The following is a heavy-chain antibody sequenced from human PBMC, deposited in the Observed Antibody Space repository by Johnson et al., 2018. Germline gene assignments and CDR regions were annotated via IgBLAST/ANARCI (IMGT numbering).Heavy chain of an antibody. Sequence: QVQLVQSGAEVKKPGSSVKVSCKASGGTFSSYGISWLRQAPGQGLEWMGGIIPVFGSTNYAQKFQGRVTITPDESTSTAYMELSSLRSDDTAVYYCAREAVGGRYYFDYWGQGTLVTVSS. CDR2: IIPVFGST. CDR1: GGTFSSYG. V-gene: IGHV1-69*01. D-gene: IGHD1-26*01. J-gene: IGHJ4*02. CDR3: AREAVGGRYYFDY.